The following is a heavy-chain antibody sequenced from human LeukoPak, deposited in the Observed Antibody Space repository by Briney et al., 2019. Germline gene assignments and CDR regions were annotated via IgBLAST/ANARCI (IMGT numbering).Heavy chain of an antibody. D-gene: IGHD6-13*01. CDR3: AKDRGNAFDI. J-gene: IGHJ3*02. CDR1: GFSFDDYA. V-gene: IGHV3-9*01. Sequence: GRSLRLSCAASGFSFDDYAMHWVRQAPGKGLEWVSGISWNTGSIGYADSVKGRFIISRDNAKNSLSLQMNSLRAEGTALYYCAKDRGNAFDIRGQGTMVTVSS. CDR2: ISWNTGSI.